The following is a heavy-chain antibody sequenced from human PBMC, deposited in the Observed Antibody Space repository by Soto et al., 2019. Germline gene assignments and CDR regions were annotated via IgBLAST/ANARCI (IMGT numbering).Heavy chain of an antibody. CDR3: ARGHYDFWSGYFATIDY. D-gene: IGHD3-3*01. CDR2: IHYSGST. V-gene: IGHV4-59*08. Sequence: SETLSLTSPVSGGSISSYYWSWIRQPPGKGLEWIGYIHYSGSTKYNPSLKSRVTISADTSKNQFSLKLSSVTAADTAVYYCARGHYDFWSGYFATIDYWGQGTLVTVSS. CDR1: GGSISSYY. J-gene: IGHJ4*02.